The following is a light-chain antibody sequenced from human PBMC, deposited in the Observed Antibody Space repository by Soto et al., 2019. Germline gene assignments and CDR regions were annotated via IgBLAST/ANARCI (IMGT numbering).Light chain of an antibody. Sequence: EIVLTQSPGTLSLSPGERATLSCRASQSVRSSYLAWYQQKPGQAPRLLIYGASSRATGIPDTFSGSGSGPDFTLTIGRLEPEDCAVYFCHQYGSSPGTFGQGTKLEIK. V-gene: IGKV3-20*01. J-gene: IGKJ2*01. CDR2: GAS. CDR3: HQYGSSPGT. CDR1: QSVRSSY.